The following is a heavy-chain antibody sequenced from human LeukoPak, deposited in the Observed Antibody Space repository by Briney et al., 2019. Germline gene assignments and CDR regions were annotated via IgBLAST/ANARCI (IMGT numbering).Heavy chain of an antibody. CDR1: GFTFSSYA. J-gene: IGHJ3*02. CDR3: ANYDYGRQDAFDM. V-gene: IGHV3-23*01. Sequence: GGSLRLSCAASGFTFSSYALSWVRQAPGKGLEWVSGITGSGLSTYYADSVKGRFTISRDNSKNTLYLQMNSLRAEDTAVYYCANYDYGRQDAFDMWGQGTMVTVSS. CDR2: ITGSGLST. D-gene: IGHD4-17*01.